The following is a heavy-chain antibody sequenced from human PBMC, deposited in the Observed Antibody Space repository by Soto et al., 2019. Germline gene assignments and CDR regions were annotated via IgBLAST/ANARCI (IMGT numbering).Heavy chain of an antibody. CDR2: ISGSSQTI. CDR3: ARTLSWRRATFDS. D-gene: IGHD5-12*01. CDR1: GFIFNTYS. J-gene: IGHJ4*02. V-gene: IGHV3-48*02. Sequence: GGSLRLSCAASGFIFNTYSMNWVRRAPGKGLEWVSYISGSSQTIFYADSVRGRFTISRDNANNSTYLQMVSLRDEDTAVYYRARTLSWRRATFDSWGQGTPVPVSS.